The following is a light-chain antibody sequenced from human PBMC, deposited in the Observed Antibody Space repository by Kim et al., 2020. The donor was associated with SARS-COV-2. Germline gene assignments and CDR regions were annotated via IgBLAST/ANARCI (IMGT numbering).Light chain of an antibody. Sequence: SSELTQDPVVSVALGQTVRITCQGDSLRTYYASWYQQRPGQAPILVIHGKNNRPSGIPDRFSGSSSGNTASLTVPGAQAVVEADYYCISRDNSGDHVVFG. V-gene: IGLV3-19*01. CDR1: SLRTYY. CDR2: GKN. CDR3: ISRDNSGDHVV. J-gene: IGLJ2*01.